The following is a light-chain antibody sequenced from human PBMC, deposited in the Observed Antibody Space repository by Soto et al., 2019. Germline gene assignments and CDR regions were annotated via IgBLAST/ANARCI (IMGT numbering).Light chain of an antibody. Sequence: EIVLTQSPGTLSLSPGERATLSCRASQSVSSSYLAWYQQKPGQAPRLLIYGASSRATGIPDRFSGSGSGTGFTLTISRLEPEDFAVYYCQQYGSSPWTFGQGTKVEFK. CDR2: GAS. V-gene: IGKV3-20*01. CDR1: QSVSSSY. CDR3: QQYGSSPWT. J-gene: IGKJ1*01.